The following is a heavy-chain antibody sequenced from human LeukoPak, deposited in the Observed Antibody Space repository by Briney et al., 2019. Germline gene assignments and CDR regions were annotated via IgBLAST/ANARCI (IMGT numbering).Heavy chain of an antibody. CDR2: IYTSGST. CDR1: GGSISSYY. J-gene: IGHJ6*03. CDR3: ARDISSGAYCSGGSCRPYYYYMDV. V-gene: IGHV4-4*07. Sequence: SETLSLTCTVSGGSISSYYWSWIRQPAGKGLEWIGRIYTSGSTNYNPSLKSRVTISVDKSKNQFSPKLSSVTAADTAVYYCARDISSGAYCSGGSCRPYYYYMDVWGKGTTVTVSS. D-gene: IGHD2-15*01.